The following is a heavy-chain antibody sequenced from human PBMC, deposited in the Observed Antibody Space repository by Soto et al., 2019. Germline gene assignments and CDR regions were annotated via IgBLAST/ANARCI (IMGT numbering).Heavy chain of an antibody. CDR2: ISSSSSYI. CDR3: ARDAYYDILTGYSQYYYYYYMDV. J-gene: IGHJ6*03. CDR1: GFTFSSYS. Sequence: GGSLRLSCAASGFTFSSYSMNWVRQAPGKGLEWVSSISSSSSYIYYADSVKGRFTISRDNAKNSLYLQMNSLRAEDTAVYYCARDAYYDILTGYSQYYYYYYMDVWGKGTTVTVSS. V-gene: IGHV3-21*01. D-gene: IGHD3-9*01.